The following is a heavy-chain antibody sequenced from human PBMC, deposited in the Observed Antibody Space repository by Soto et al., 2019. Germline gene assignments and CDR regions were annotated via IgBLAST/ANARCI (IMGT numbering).Heavy chain of an antibody. V-gene: IGHV3-48*02. Sequence: EVQLVESGGGLVQPGGSLRLSCAASGFTFSSYSMNWVRQAPGKGLEWVSYVSSGSSTIYYADSVKGRFTISRDNAKNSLYLQANSLRDEDTAVYYCARIAAAGSLDYWGQGTLVTVSS. CDR1: GFTFSSYS. J-gene: IGHJ4*02. D-gene: IGHD6-13*01. CDR3: ARIAAAGSLDY. CDR2: VSSGSSTI.